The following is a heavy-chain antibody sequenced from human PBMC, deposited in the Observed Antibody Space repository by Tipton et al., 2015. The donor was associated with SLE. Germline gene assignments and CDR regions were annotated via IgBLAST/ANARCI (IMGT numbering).Heavy chain of an antibody. Sequence: TLSLTCAVSGYSISSGYYWGWIRQPPGKGLEWIGNIYHSGSTYYNPSLKSRVTISVDTSKNQFSLKLSSVTAADTAVYYCARLPYLWQWLVRAFDIWGQGTMVTVSS. CDR2: IYHSGST. CDR1: GYSISSGYY. D-gene: IGHD6-19*01. J-gene: IGHJ3*02. V-gene: IGHV4-38-2*01. CDR3: ARLPYLWQWLVRAFDI.